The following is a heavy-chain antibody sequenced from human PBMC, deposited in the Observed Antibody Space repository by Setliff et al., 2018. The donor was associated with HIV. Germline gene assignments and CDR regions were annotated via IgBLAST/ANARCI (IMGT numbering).Heavy chain of an antibody. CDR2: ILPIFGTA. CDR1: GDSLSNYV. V-gene: IGHV1-69*05. J-gene: IGHJ4*01. CDR3: AINFDY. Sequence: ASVKVSCKASGDSLSNYVISWVRQAPGQGLEWMGGILPIFGTANYAQKFQGRVTITTDESPRTAYMELSSLRSEDTAVYYCAINFDYWGHGTLVTVSS.